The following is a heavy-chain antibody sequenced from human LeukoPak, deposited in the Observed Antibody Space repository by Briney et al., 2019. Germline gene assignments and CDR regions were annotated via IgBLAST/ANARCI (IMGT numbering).Heavy chain of an antibody. CDR2: IKQDGSEK. CDR3: ARGSTMVRELPYY. D-gene: IGHD3-10*01. V-gene: IGHV3-7*01. J-gene: IGHJ4*02. CDR1: GFTFSSYW. Sequence: GGSLRLSCAASGFTFSSYWMSWVRQAPGKGLEWVANIKQDGSEKYYVDSVKGRFTISRDNAKNSLYLRMNSLRAEDTAVYYCARGSTMVRELPYYWGQGTLVTVSS.